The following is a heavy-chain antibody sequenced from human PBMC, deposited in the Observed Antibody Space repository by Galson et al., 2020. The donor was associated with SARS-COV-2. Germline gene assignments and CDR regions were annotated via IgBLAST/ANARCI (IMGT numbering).Heavy chain of an antibody. D-gene: IGHD3-10*01. V-gene: IGHV3-23*01. CDR3: ASNRGYGSGSYSFDY. J-gene: IGHJ4*02. Sequence: GESLKISCAASGFTFSSYAMSWVRQAPGKGLEWVSAISGSGGSTYYADSVKGRFTISRDNSKNTLYLQMNSLRAEDTAVYYCASNRGYGSGSYSFDYWGQGTLVTVSS. CDR1: GFTFSSYA. CDR2: ISGSGGST.